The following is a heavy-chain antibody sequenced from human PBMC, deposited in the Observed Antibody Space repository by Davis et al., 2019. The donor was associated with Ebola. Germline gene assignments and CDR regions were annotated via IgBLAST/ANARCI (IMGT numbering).Heavy chain of an antibody. V-gene: IGHV3-21*01. D-gene: IGHD5-18*01. Sequence: PGGSLRLSCVASGFTFTTYSMSWVRQAPGKALEWVSSISSDSDYIYYADSAKGRFTISRDNAKNSLYLQMNSLRAEDTAVYYCSREVRGGFSPMDLWGTGTTVTVSS. J-gene: IGHJ6*04. CDR3: SREVRGGFSPMDL. CDR2: ISSDSDYI. CDR1: GFTFTTYS.